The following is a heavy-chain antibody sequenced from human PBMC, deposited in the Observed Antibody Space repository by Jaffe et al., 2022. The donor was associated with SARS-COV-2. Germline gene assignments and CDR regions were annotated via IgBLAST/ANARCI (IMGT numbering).Heavy chain of an antibody. CDR1: GFSLSTSGVG. D-gene: IGHD2-2*01. CDR2: IYWNDDK. CDR3: AHRRVRTYCSSTSCYLGGGGSFDY. V-gene: IGHV2-5*01. Sequence: QITLKESGPTLVKPTQTLTLTCTFSGFSLSTSGVGVGWIRQPPGKALEWLALIYWNDDKRYSPSLKSRLTITKDTSKNQVVLTMTNMDPVDTATYYCAHRRVRTYCSSTSCYLGGGGSFDYWGQGTLVTVSS. J-gene: IGHJ4*02.